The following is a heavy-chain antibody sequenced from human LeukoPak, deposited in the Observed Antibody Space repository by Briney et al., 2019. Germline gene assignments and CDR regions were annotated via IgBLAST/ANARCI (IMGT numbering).Heavy chain of an antibody. Sequence: GGSLRLSCAASGFTFSSYAMHWVHQAPGKGLEWVAVISYDGSNKYYADSVKGRFTISRDNSKNTLYLQMNSLRAEDTAVYYCAKDHSGYDYVYYYYYGMDVWGQGTTVTVSS. CDR2: ISYDGSNK. V-gene: IGHV3-30-3*01. CDR1: GFTFSSYA. CDR3: AKDHSGYDYVYYYYYGMDV. D-gene: IGHD5-12*01. J-gene: IGHJ6*02.